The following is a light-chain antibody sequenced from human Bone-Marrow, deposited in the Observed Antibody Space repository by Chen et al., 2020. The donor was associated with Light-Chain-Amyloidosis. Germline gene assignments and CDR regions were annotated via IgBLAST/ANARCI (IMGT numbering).Light chain of an antibody. CDR1: NIGSTS. J-gene: IGLJ3*02. CDR3: QVWDRSSDRPV. V-gene: IGLV3-21*02. Sequence: YVLTQPSSVSVAAGQTATIACGGNNIGSTSVHWYQQTPGQAPLLVVYDDSDRPSGVPERLSGSNSGNTATLTISRVEAGDEADYYCQVWDRSSDRPVFGGGTKLTVL. CDR2: DDS.